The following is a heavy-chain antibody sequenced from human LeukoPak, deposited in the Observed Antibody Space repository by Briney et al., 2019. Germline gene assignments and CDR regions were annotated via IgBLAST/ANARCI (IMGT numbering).Heavy chain of an antibody. CDR2: STNRANSYRT. CDR1: GFIFSDHF. V-gene: IGHV3-72*01. D-gene: IGHD2-8*01. J-gene: IGHJ4*02. CDR3: VRGRNGFDN. Sequence: LPGGSLRLSCEISGFIFSDHFMDWVRQAPGKGPEWVARSTNRANSYRTAYAASVQGRFTISRDDSKNSLYLQLNSLQTEDTALYYCVRGRNGFDNWGRGTLVTVSS.